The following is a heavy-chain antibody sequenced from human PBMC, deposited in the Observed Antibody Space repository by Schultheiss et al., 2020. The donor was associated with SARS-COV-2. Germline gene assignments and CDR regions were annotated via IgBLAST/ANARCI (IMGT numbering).Heavy chain of an antibody. J-gene: IGHJ4*02. CDR2: INHSGST. D-gene: IGHD3-16*01. CDR3: ARGQDDYVWD. CDR1: GGSISSYY. Sequence: SETLSLTCTVSGGSISSYYWGWIRQPPGKGLEWIGEINHSGSTNYNPSLKSRVTISVDTSKNQFSLKLSSVTAADTAVYYCARGQDDYVWDWGQGTLVTVSS. V-gene: IGHV4-34*01.